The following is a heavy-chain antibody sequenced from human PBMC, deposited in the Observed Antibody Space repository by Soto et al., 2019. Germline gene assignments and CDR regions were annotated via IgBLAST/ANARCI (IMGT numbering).Heavy chain of an antibody. Sequence: PSETLSLTCTVSGGSISSSSYYWGWIRQPPGKGLEWIGSIYYSGSTYYNPSLKSRVTISVDTSKNQFSLKLSSVTAADTAVYYCARTYYDSSGYLGYWGQGTLVTLSS. J-gene: IGHJ4*02. CDR2: IYYSGST. V-gene: IGHV4-39*01. CDR3: ARTYYDSSGYLGY. D-gene: IGHD3-22*01. CDR1: GGSISSSSYY.